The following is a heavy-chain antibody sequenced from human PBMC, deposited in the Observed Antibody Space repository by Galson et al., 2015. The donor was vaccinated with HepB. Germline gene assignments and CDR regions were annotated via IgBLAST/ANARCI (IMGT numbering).Heavy chain of an antibody. CDR3: ARDENDSSGYYYYSP. CDR2: ISAYNGNT. V-gene: IGHV1-18*01. D-gene: IGHD3-22*01. CDR1: GYTFTIYG. J-gene: IGHJ4*02. Sequence: SVKVSCKASGYTFTIYGISWVRQAPGQGLEWMGWISAYNGNTNYAQKLQGRVTMTTDTSTSTAYMELRSLRSDDTAVYYCARDENDSSGYYYYSPWGQGTLVTVSS.